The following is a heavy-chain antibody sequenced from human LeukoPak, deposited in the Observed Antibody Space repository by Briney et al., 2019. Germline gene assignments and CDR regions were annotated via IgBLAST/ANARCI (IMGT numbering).Heavy chain of an antibody. CDR2: ISSSSSYI. Sequence: GGSLRLSCAASGFTFSSYSMTWVRQAPGKGLEWVSSISSSSSYIYYADSVKGRFTISRDNAKNSLYLQMNSLRAEDTAVYYCASLGAAAVFDYWGQGTLVTVSS. CDR3: ASLGAAAVFDY. CDR1: GFTFSSYS. D-gene: IGHD6-13*01. V-gene: IGHV3-21*01. J-gene: IGHJ4*02.